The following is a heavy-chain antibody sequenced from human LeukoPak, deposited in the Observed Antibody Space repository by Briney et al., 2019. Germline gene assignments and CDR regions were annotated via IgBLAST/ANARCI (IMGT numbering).Heavy chain of an antibody. CDR3: ARLSGSGSYSPFDY. Sequence: GGSLRLSCAASGFTFTSYAMSWVRQAPGKGLEWVSSISSSGSSTYYADSVKGRFTISRDFSKNTLYLQMNSLRADDTAVYYCARLSGSGSYSPFDYWGQGTLVTVSS. J-gene: IGHJ4*02. V-gene: IGHV3-23*01. D-gene: IGHD3-10*01. CDR2: ISSSGSST. CDR1: GFTFTSYA.